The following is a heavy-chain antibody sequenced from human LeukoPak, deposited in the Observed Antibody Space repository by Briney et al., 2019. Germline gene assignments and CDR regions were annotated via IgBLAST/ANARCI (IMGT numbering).Heavy chain of an antibody. J-gene: IGHJ4*02. D-gene: IGHD3-16*01. CDR1: GFTSSDYW. V-gene: IGHV3-74*01. CDR2: IKTDGSST. CDR3: VRGGYAWS. Sequence: GGSLRLSCPASGFTSSDYWLHWVRQAPGKGLVWVSGIKTDGSSTTYADSVKGRFTISRDNAKNTLYLQMNSLRAEDTAVYFCVRGGYAWSGGQGTLVTVSS.